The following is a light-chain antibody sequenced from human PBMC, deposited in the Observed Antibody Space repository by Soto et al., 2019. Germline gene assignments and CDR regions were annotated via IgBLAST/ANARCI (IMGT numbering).Light chain of an antibody. CDR1: QDNRTN. V-gene: IGKV1-33*01. CDR2: GVS. CDR3: QQYNDLIT. J-gene: IGKJ4*01. Sequence: DIQMTQSPSSLSASVGDRVTITCQASQDNRTNLNWNQQKPGKAPKLLIYGVSNLETGVPSRFSGSGSGTYFTLTITSLQPEDMSTYYCQQYNDLITFGGGTKVEIK.